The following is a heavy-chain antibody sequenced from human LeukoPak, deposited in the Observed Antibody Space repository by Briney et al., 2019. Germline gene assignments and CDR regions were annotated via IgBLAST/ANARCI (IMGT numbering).Heavy chain of an antibody. J-gene: IGHJ6*03. CDR2: IYTSGST. CDR1: GGSISSGNYY. V-gene: IGHV4-61*02. CDR3: AGRGVLRDAQTNQQLVRDYYYYYYMDV. Sequence: SETLSLTCTVSGGSISSGNYYWYWIRQPAGKGLEWIGRIYTSGSTNYNPSLKSRVTMSVDTSKNQFSLKLSSVTAADTAVYYCAGRGVLRDAQTNQQLVRDYYYYYYMDVWGKGTTVTVSS. D-gene: IGHD6-13*01.